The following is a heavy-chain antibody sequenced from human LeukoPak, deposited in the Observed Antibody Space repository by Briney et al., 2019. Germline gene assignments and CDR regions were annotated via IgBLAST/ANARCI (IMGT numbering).Heavy chain of an antibody. Sequence: PSETLSLTYAVYGGSFSGYYWSWIRQPPGKGLEWIGEINHSGSTNYNPSLKSRVTISVDTSKNQFSLKLNSVTAADTAVYYCAREIYHQLGLYYYYYMDVWGKGTTVTVSS. CDR2: INHSGST. J-gene: IGHJ6*03. D-gene: IGHD3-16*01. CDR3: AREIYHQLGLYYYYYMDV. CDR1: GGSFSGYY. V-gene: IGHV4-34*01.